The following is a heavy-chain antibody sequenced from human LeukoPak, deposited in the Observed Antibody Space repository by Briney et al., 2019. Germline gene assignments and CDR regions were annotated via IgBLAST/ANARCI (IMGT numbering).Heavy chain of an antibody. J-gene: IGHJ6*03. CDR3: ASRTGYSGSPSYYYYYYMDV. CDR2: IYYSGST. D-gene: IGHD1-26*01. Sequence: SETLSLTCTVSGGSISSYYWSWIRQPPGKGLEWIGYIYYSGSTNYNPSLKSRVTISVDTSKNQFSLKLSSVTAADTAVYYCASRTGYSGSPSYYYYYYMDVWGKGTTVTISS. CDR1: GGSISSYY. V-gene: IGHV4-59*01.